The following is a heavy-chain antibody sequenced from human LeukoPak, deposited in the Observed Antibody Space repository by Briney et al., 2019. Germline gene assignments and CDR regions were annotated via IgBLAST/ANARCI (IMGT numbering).Heavy chain of an antibody. CDR1: GVSISSHD. D-gene: IGHD1-14*01. Sequence: SETLSLTCTVSGVSISSHDWTWVRQPPGKGLEWIGYLYYTGNSKYNPSLQSRVTLSADTSKNQLSLKLTSVTAADSALYYCARSLWNHGSYFGSWGQGALVTVSS. CDR3: ARSLWNHGSYFGS. CDR2: LYYTGNS. V-gene: IGHV4-59*11. J-gene: IGHJ4*02.